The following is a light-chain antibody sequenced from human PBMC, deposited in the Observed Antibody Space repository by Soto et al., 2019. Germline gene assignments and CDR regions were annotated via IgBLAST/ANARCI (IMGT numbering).Light chain of an antibody. V-gene: IGKV1-39*01. CDR1: EDISYW. J-gene: IGKJ4*01. Sequence: DIQMTQTPSSLSASVGDRVTITCRASEDISYWVAWYQQKPGKAPKLLIYAASSLQSGVPSRFSGSGSGTDFTLTISSLQPEDFATYYCQQSYSTLTFGGGTKVDIK. CDR2: AAS. CDR3: QQSYSTLT.